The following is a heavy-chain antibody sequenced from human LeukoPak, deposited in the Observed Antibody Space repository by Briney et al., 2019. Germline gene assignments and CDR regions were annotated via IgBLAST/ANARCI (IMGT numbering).Heavy chain of an antibody. J-gene: IGHJ3*02. D-gene: IGHD6-19*01. CDR2: IYSGGTI. Sequence: GGSLRLSCVASGFTVSRNYMTWVRQPPWKGLEWVSVIYSGGTIYYADSVKGRFTISRDNSKNTLFLQMNSLRVEDTAVYYCARDGRAVTSNMDAFDIWGQGTMVTVSS. CDR1: GFTVSRNY. V-gene: IGHV3-53*01. CDR3: ARDGRAVTSNMDAFDI.